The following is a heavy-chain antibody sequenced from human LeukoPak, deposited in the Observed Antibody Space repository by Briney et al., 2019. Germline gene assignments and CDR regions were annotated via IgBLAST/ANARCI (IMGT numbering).Heavy chain of an antibody. Sequence: KPGGSLRLSCAASGFTFSSYSMNWVRQAPGKGLEWVSSISSSSSYIYYADSVKGRFTISRDNAKNSLYLQMNSLRAEGTAVYYCARGLRWIQLWPGDYWGQGTLVTVSS. V-gene: IGHV3-21*01. J-gene: IGHJ4*02. CDR3: ARGLRWIQLWPGDY. CDR2: ISSSSSYI. CDR1: GFTFSSYS. D-gene: IGHD5-18*01.